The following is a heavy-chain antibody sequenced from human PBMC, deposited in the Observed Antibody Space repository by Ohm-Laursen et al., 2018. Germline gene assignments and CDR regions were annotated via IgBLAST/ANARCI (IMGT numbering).Heavy chain of an antibody. CDR2: VNSDGRGT. CDR1: GFTFSRYW. Sequence: SLRLSCAASGFTFSRYWMHWVRQAPGKGLVWVARVNSDGRGTAYADSVRGRFIISRDNAKNTLYVQMNSLRAEDTAMYYCARDLDEAGYSNFDYWGQGTLLTVSS. J-gene: IGHJ4*02. V-gene: IGHV3-74*01. CDR3: ARDLDEAGYSNFDY. D-gene: IGHD6-13*01.